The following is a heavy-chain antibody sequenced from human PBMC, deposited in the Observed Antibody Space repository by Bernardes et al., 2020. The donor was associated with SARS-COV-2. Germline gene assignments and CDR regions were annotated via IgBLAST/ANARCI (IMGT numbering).Heavy chain of an antibody. V-gene: IGHV3-33*01. CDR3: ARGWLQGYRW. CDR2: AWYDASKE. CDR1: GFTFNDYG. D-gene: IGHD2-8*02. J-gene: IGHJ4*02. Sequence: GWSLRLSCAASGFTFNDYGMHWVRQAPGKGLEWVGVAWYDASKEYYADSVKGRFTISRDNSRNILYLQMNSLRVDDTAVYYCARGWLQGYRWGGQGTLVTVSS.